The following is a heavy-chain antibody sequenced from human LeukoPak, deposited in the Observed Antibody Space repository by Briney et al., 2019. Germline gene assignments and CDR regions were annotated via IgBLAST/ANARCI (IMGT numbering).Heavy chain of an antibody. Sequence: PSETLSLTCTVSGDSISSYYWTWIRQPPGKGLEWIGYIYYSGSTNYNPSLKSRVTISVDASKTQFSLKLNSVTAADTAVYYCARGSRELYYFDYWGQGTLVTVSS. V-gene: IGHV4-59*01. CDR1: GDSISSYY. J-gene: IGHJ4*02. CDR2: IYYSGST. CDR3: ARGSRELYYFDY. D-gene: IGHD1-7*01.